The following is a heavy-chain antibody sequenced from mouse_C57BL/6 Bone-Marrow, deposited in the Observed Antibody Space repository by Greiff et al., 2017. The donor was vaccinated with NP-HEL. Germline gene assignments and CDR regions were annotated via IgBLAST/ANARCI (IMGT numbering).Heavy chain of an antibody. J-gene: IGHJ4*01. CDR2: IWSGGST. Sequence: QVHVKQSGPGLVQPSQSLSITCTVSGFSLTSYGVHWVRQSPGKGLEWLGVIWSGGSTDYNAAFISRLSISKDNSKSQVFFKMNSLQADDTAIYYCARYYGNPYYYAMDYWGQGTSVTVSS. D-gene: IGHD2-1*01. CDR3: ARYYGNPYYYAMDY. V-gene: IGHV2-2*01. CDR1: GFSLTSYG.